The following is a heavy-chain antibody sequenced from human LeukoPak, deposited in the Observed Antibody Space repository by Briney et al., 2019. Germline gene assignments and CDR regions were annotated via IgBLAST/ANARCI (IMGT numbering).Heavy chain of an antibody. CDR1: GFTFSTYW. CDR3: AKDSRPVHLLLIDY. V-gene: IGHV3-7*01. J-gene: IGHJ4*02. Sequence: GGSLRLSCAASGFTFSTYWMTWVRQAPGKGLEWVANIKQDGSEKYFVDSVKGRFTISRDNANNSLYLQMNSLRAEDTAVYYCAKDSRPVHLLLIDYWGQGTLVTVSS. CDR2: IKQDGSEK. D-gene: IGHD3-22*01.